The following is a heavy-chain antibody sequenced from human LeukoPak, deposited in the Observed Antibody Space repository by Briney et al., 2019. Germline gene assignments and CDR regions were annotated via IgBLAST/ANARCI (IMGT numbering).Heavy chain of an antibody. Sequence: PGRSLRLSCAASGFTFSSYAMHWVRQAPGKGLEWVAVISYDGSNRYYADSVKGRFTISRDNSKNTLYLQMNSLRAEDTAVYYCARPSPPRYSYGRKPLDYWGQGTLVTVSS. V-gene: IGHV3-30-3*01. CDR2: ISYDGSNR. D-gene: IGHD5-18*01. CDR1: GFTFSSYA. CDR3: ARPSPPRYSYGRKPLDY. J-gene: IGHJ4*02.